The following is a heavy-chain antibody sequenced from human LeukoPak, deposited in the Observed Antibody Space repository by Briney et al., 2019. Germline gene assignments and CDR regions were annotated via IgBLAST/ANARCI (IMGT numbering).Heavy chain of an antibody. CDR2: IYTSGST. Sequence: ASETLSLTCTVSGGSISSYYWSWIRQPAGKGLEWIGRIYTSGSTNYNPSLKSRVTMSVYTSKNQFSLKLSSVTAADTAVYYCARGNIVVVPAAPWFDPWGRGTLVTVSS. V-gene: IGHV4-4*07. D-gene: IGHD2-2*01. CDR1: GGSISSYY. CDR3: ARGNIVVVPAAPWFDP. J-gene: IGHJ5*02.